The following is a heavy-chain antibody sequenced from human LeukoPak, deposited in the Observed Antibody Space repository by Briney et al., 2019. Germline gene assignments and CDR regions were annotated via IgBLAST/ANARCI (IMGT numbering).Heavy chain of an antibody. J-gene: IGHJ4*02. CDR1: GGSFSGYY. Sequence: SETLSLTCAVYGGSFSGYYWSWIRQPPGKGLEWIGEINHSGSTNYNPSLKSRVTISVDTSKDQFSLKLSSVTAADTAVYYCARVPYYYDSSGYLGYFDYWGQGTLVTVSS. CDR2: INHSGST. D-gene: IGHD3-22*01. V-gene: IGHV4-34*01. CDR3: ARVPYYYDSSGYLGYFDY.